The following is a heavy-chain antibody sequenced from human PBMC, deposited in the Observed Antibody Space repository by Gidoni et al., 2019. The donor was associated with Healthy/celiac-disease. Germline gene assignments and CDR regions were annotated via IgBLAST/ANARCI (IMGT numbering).Heavy chain of an antibody. V-gene: IGHV1-69*06. D-gene: IGHD1-26*01. J-gene: IGHJ3*02. CDR2: IIPIFGTA. CDR1: GGTFRSYA. Sequence: QVQLVQSGAEVKKPGSSVKVSCKASGGTFRSYAISWVRQAPGQGLEWMGGIIPIFGTANYAQKFQGRVTITADKSTSTAYMELSSLRSEDTAVYYCARPIVGVKGDAFDIWGQGTMVTVSS. CDR3: ARPIVGVKGDAFDI.